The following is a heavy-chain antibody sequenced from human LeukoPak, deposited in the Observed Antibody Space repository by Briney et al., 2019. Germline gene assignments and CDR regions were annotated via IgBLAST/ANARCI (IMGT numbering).Heavy chain of an antibody. D-gene: IGHD2-21*02. CDR2: ISAYNGNT. CDR1: GYTFTSYG. Sequence: ASVKVSCKASGYTFTSYGISWVRQAPGQGLEWMGWISAYNGNTNYAQKLQGRVTMTTDTSTSTDYMELRSLRSDDTAVYYCARDIVVVTAKPNYYYYGMDVWGQGTTVTVSS. CDR3: ARDIVVVTAKPNYYYYGMDV. V-gene: IGHV1-18*01. J-gene: IGHJ6*02.